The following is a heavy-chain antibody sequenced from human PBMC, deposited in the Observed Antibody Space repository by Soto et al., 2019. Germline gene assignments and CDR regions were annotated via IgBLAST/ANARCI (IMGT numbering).Heavy chain of an antibody. Sequence: EVQLVESGGGLVQPGGSLRLSCEASGFTFSSYWMHWGRQVPGKGLVWVSRISSDGSNTNYADSVKGRFTISRDNAKNTLYLQMNSLRAEATAVYYCARDQTRPGPTTIDSWGQGTLVTVSS. CDR3: ARDQTRPGPTTIDS. CDR2: ISSDGSNT. CDR1: GFTFSSYW. V-gene: IGHV3-74*01. J-gene: IGHJ4*02. D-gene: IGHD3-22*01.